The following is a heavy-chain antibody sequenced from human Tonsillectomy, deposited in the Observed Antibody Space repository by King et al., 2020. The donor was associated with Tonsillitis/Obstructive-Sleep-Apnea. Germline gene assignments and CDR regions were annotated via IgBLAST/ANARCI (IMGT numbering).Heavy chain of an antibody. J-gene: IGHJ6*03. CDR1: GFTVSSNY. D-gene: IGHD2-2*01. CDR2: IYSGGST. V-gene: IGHV3-66*01. CDR3: AGSSSTRDYYYYYYMDV. Sequence: VQLVESGGGLVQPGGSLRISCAASGFTVSSNYMCWVRQAPGKGLEWVSVIYSGGSTYYADSVKGRFIISRDNSKNTLYLQMNSLRAEDTAVYYCAGSSSTRDYYYYYYMDVWGKGTTVTVSS.